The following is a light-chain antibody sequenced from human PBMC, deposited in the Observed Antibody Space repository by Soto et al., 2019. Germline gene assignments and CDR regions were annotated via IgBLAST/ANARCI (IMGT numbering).Light chain of an antibody. CDR3: QQRSNWPPT. V-gene: IGKV3-11*01. CDR2: DAS. CDR1: QSVSSY. Sequence: EIVLTQSPATLSLSPGERATLSCRASQSVSSYLAWYQQKPGQAPRLLIYDASNRATGIPARFSGSGSGTDFTITISSLEHEDSAVYYCQQRSNWPPTFGQGTKLEIK. J-gene: IGKJ2*01.